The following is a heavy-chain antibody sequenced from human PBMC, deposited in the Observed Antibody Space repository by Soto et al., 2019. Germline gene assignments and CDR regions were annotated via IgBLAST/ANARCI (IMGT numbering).Heavy chain of an antibody. CDR3: ARGTRYYDISGYLYSDY. Sequence: QVQLVQSGAEVKKPGASVKVSCKASNYTFSSYGINWVRQAPGQGLEWMGWISVNNGNTNSAQKFQGRFTMTADTATTTAFMELWNLSYDVTVMDYCARGTRYYDISGYLYSDYRGQVTLVTISS. CDR1: NYTFSSYG. CDR2: ISVNNGNT. V-gene: IGHV1-18*01. J-gene: IGHJ4*01. D-gene: IGHD3-22*01.